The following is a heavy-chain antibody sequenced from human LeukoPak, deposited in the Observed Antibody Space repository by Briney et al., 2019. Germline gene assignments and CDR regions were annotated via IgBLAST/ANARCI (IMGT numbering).Heavy chain of an antibody. CDR1: GGSISSYY. D-gene: IGHD3-10*01. J-gene: IGHJ4*02. Sequence: PSETLSLTCTVSGGSISSYYWTWIRQPPGKGLEWIGYIYYSGSTNYNPSLKSRVTISVDTSKNQFSLKLSSVTAADTALYYCAKHYMGSSYNHGLDCWGQGTLVTVSS. V-gene: IGHV4-59*08. CDR3: AKHYMGSSYNHGLDC. CDR2: IYYSGST.